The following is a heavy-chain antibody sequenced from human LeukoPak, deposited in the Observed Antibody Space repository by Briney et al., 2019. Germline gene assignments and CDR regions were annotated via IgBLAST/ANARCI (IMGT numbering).Heavy chain of an antibody. CDR2: ISLSGSPI. Sequence: SCKASGYTFTGYYMHWVRQAPGKGLEWISYISLSGSPIYYADSVKGRFTISRDNAQTSLYLQMNRLRAEDTAVYYCARELLNTLPLSYSMDVWGKGATVIVSS. J-gene: IGHJ6*03. CDR1: GYTFTGYY. V-gene: IGHV3-11*04. D-gene: IGHD4/OR15-4a*01. CDR3: ARELLNTLPLSYSMDV.